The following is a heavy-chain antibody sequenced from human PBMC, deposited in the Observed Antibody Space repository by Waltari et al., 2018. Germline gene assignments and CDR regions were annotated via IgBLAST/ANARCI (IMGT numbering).Heavy chain of an antibody. Sequence: QVQLQESGPGLVKPSETLSLTCTVSGGSISSYYWSWIRQPPGKGLEWIGYIYYSGSTNYNPSLTSRVTISVDTSKNQFSLKLSSVTAADTAVYYCARASVECSSTSCLDYYYYYYMDVWGKGTTVTVSS. D-gene: IGHD2-2*01. CDR1: GGSISSYY. V-gene: IGHV4-59*01. J-gene: IGHJ6*03. CDR3: ARASVECSSTSCLDYYYYYYMDV. CDR2: IYYSGST.